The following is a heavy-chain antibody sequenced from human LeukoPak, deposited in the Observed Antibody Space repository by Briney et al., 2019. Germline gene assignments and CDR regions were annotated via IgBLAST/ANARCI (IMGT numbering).Heavy chain of an antibody. V-gene: IGHV4-39*07. CDR2: VYYTGNT. D-gene: IGHD4-11*01. J-gene: IGHJ5*02. CDR3: STSTGTTYNSFDP. Sequence: SETLSLTCTVSGGSISSGSYYWGWIRQPPGKGLEFIGSVYYTGNTYYNPSLKSRVTISVDTSKIQFSLKLNSVTAADTAVYYCSTSTGTTYNSFDPWGQGTLVTVSS. CDR1: GGSISSGSYY.